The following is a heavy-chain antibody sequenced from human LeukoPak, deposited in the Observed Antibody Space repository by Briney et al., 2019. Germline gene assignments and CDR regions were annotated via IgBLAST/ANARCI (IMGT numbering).Heavy chain of an antibody. V-gene: IGHV3-74*01. D-gene: IGHD2-15*01. CDR3: AKGYCSGGSCPSAPFYFDY. J-gene: IGHJ4*02. Sequence: GGTLRLSCAASGFTFSSYWMHWVRQAPGKGLVWVSRINSDGSNTSYADSVKGRFTISRDNDKNTLYLQMNSLRAEDTAVYYCAKGYCSGGSCPSAPFYFDYWGQGTLVTVSS. CDR2: INSDGSNT. CDR1: GFTFSSYW.